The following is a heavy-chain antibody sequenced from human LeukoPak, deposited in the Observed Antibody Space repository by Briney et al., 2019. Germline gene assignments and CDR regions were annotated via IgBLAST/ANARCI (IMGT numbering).Heavy chain of an antibody. CDR2: ITWNGGNK. CDR1: GFTFDDYA. CDR3: AKGRRYNWNDFGDAFNI. J-gene: IGHJ3*02. Sequence: GKSLRLSCAASGFTFDDYAMHWVRQAPGKGLEWVSSITWNGGNKGYADSVKGRFTISRDNAKNSLYLQMNGLRGEDTALYYCAKGRRYNWNDFGDAFNIWGQGTMVTLSS. D-gene: IGHD1-1*01. V-gene: IGHV3-9*01.